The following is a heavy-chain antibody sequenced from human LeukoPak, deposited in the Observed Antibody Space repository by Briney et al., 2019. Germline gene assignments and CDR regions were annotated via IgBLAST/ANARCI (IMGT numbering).Heavy chain of an antibody. D-gene: IGHD3-22*01. CDR1: GGSISTYY. J-gene: IGHJ3*02. Sequence: SETLSLTWTVAGGSISTYYWSWIRQPAGKGLEWIGRIYTSGSTNYNPSLKSRVTMSVDTSKNQFSLRLSSVTAADTSVYYCARFYDSSGYYYGTGPAAFDIWSQGTMVTVSS. CDR2: IYTSGST. CDR3: ARFYDSSGYYYGTGPAAFDI. V-gene: IGHV4-4*07.